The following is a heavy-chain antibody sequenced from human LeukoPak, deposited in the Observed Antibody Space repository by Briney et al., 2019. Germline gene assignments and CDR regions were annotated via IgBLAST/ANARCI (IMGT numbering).Heavy chain of an antibody. CDR2: INSDGSST. CDR3: ARLGGTYRYYGMDV. J-gene: IGHJ6*02. Sequence: GGSLRLSCAASGFTFSSYWMHWVRQAPGKGLVWVSRINSDGSSTSYADSVKGRFTIPRDNAKNTLYLQMNSLRAEDTAVYYCARLGGTYRYYGMDVWGQGTTVTVS. CDR1: GFTFSSYW. D-gene: IGHD1-26*01. V-gene: IGHV3-74*01.